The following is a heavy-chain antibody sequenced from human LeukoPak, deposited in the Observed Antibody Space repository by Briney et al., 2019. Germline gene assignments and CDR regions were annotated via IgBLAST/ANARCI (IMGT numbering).Heavy chain of an antibody. J-gene: IGHJ6*03. CDR2: IIPIFGTA. V-gene: IGHV1-69*05. Sequence: GASVKVSCKASGGTFSSYAISWVRQAPGQGLELTGRIIPIFGTANYAQKFQGRVTITTDESTSTAYMELSSLRSEDTAVYYCARISSDNWNLEDHYYYMDVWGKGTTVTVSS. CDR3: ARISSDNWNLEDHYYYMDV. CDR1: GGTFSSYA. D-gene: IGHD1-7*01.